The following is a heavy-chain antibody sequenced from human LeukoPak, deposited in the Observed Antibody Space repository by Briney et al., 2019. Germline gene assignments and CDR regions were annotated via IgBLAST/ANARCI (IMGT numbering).Heavy chain of an antibody. CDR2: IYHSGST. D-gene: IGHD2-2*01. Sequence: PSETLSLTCTVSGYSISSGYYWGWIRQPPGKGLEWIGSIYHSGSTYYNPSLKSRVTISVDTSKNQFSLKLSSVTAADTAVYYCARSVVPAASNWFDPWGQGTLVTVSS. CDR3: ARSVVPAASNWFDP. V-gene: IGHV4-38-2*02. J-gene: IGHJ5*02. CDR1: GYSISSGYY.